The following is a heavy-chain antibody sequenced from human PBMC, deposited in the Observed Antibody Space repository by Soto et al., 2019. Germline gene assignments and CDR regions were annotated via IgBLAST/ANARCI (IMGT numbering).Heavy chain of an antibody. Sequence: PSETLSLTCTVSGGSVSSGSYYWSWIRQPPGKGLEWIGYIYYSGSTNYNPSLKSRVTISVDTSKNQFSLKLSSVTAADTAVYYCAIPKGDGSGSFDYWGQGTLVTVSS. CDR1: GGSVSSGSYY. CDR3: AIPKGDGSGSFDY. CDR2: IYYSGST. J-gene: IGHJ4*02. D-gene: IGHD3-10*01. V-gene: IGHV4-61*01.